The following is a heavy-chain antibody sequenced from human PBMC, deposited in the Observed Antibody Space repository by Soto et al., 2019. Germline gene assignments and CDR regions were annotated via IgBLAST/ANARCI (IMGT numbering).Heavy chain of an antibody. CDR2: ISDDGSNK. CDR3: TKRRNVLRFLEWSSGMEV. V-gene: IGHV3-30*18. J-gene: IGHJ6*04. CDR1: VFTFINYC. Sequence: PGGSXRLSCASSVFTFINYCRDLVRHAPGKGLEFVAFISDDGSNKYYADSMKGRFNMSRDNSKRTLYLQMSSLRVEDTAVYYCTKRRNVLRFLEWSSGMEVWGKGTKVKVSS. D-gene: IGHD3-3*01.